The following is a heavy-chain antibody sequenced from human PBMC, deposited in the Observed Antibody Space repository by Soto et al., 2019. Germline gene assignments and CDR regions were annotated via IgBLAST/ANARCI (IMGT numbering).Heavy chain of an antibody. V-gene: IGHV1-69*01. J-gene: IGHJ6*04. Sequence: QVQLVQSGAEVKRPGSSVKVSCKPSGGTFRSSAITWVRQAPGQGLEWMGGIIPLFGTAQYAQKFEGRVTITANESTRTVYMEVSSLTYEDTAVYYCTRDSSAWYVPASYYYYGMDVWGIGTKVTVFS. CDR2: IIPLFGTA. D-gene: IGHD6-19*01. CDR1: GGTFRSSA. CDR3: TRDSSAWYVPASYYYYGMDV.